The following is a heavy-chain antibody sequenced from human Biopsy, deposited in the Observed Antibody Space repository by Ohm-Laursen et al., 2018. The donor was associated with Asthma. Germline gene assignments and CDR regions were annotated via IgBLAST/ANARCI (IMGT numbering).Heavy chain of an antibody. Sequence: SLRLSCTASGFTFSSYAMSWVRQAPGKGLEWVSAISGSGGSTYYADSVKGRFTISRDNSKNTLYLQINSLRAEDTAVYYCATFPYGDYLPLDYWGQGTLVTVSS. CDR3: ATFPYGDYLPLDY. V-gene: IGHV3-23*01. CDR1: GFTFSSYA. CDR2: ISGSGGST. D-gene: IGHD4-17*01. J-gene: IGHJ4*02.